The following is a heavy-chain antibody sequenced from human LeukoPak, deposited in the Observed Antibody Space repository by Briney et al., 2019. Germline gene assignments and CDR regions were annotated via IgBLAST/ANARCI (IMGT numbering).Heavy chain of an antibody. Sequence: SETLSLTCAVYGGSFSGYYWSWIRQPPGKGLEWIGEINHGGSTNYNPSLKSRVTMSVDTSKNQFSLQLTSMTAADTAIYYCTRHQTNFYGSGAPFDPWGQGTLVTVSS. D-gene: IGHD3-10*01. CDR3: TRHQTNFYGSGAPFDP. V-gene: IGHV4-34*01. CDR1: GGSFSGYY. CDR2: INHGGST. J-gene: IGHJ5*02.